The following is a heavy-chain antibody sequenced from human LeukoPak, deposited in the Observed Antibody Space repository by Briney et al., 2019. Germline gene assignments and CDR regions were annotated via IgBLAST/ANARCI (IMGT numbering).Heavy chain of an antibody. D-gene: IGHD3-10*01. Sequence: GGSLRLSCAASGFTFSSYAMSWVRQAPGKGLEWVSAISGSGGSTYYADSVKGRFTISRDNSKNTLYLQMNSLRAEDTAVYYCAKNVLLWFGELAWVGDYWGQGTLVTVSS. CDR2: ISGSGGST. CDR1: GFTFSSYA. V-gene: IGHV3-23*01. J-gene: IGHJ4*02. CDR3: AKNVLLWFGELAWVGDY.